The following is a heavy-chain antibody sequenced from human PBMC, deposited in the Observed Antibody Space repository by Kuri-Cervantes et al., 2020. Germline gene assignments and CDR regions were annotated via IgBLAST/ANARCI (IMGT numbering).Heavy chain of an antibody. CDR2: IYQSGNA. J-gene: IGHJ4*02. V-gene: IGHV4-38-2*01. D-gene: IGHD3-22*01. Sequence: GSLRLSCAVSGYSISSGYYWGWIRQPPGKGLEWIGSIYQSGNAYYNPSLKSRVIISLGMSKNEFSLKLSSVTAADTAVYFCARGGIIEDNYYDSSGYKNFDYWGQGTLVTVSS. CDR1: GYSISSGYY. CDR3: ARGGIIEDNYYDSSGYKNFDY.